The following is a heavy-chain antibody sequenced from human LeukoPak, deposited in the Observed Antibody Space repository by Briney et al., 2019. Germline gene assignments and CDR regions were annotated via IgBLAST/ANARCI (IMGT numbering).Heavy chain of an antibody. CDR2: ITGTGGST. CDR1: GFTFTSYA. Sequence: GGSLRLSCAASGFTFTSYAMSWVRQAPGKGLEWVSAITGTGGSTYYAASVKGRFTVSRDNSRNTLYLQMSSLRTEDTAMYYCAKVRDTRDWYKDAFDIWGQGTRVTVSS. CDR3: AKVRDTRDWYKDAFDI. D-gene: IGHD6-19*01. J-gene: IGHJ3*02. V-gene: IGHV3-23*01.